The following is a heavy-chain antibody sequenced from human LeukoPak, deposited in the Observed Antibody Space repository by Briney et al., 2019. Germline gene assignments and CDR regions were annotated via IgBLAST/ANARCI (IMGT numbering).Heavy chain of an antibody. Sequence: GGSLRLSCAASGFILTNYFMSWVRQAPGKGLEWVASIKHDGSEKYYVDSVRGRFTISRDNTMNSLYLQMSCLRAEDTAVYYCARDGLSKLGFEYWGQGTLVTVSS. CDR1: GFILTNYF. CDR3: ARDGLSKLGFEY. V-gene: IGHV3-7*01. J-gene: IGHJ4*02. CDR2: IKHDGSEK. D-gene: IGHD7-27*01.